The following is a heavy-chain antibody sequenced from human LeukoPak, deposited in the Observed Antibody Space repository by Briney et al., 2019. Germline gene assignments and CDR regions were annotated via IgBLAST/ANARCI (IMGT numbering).Heavy chain of an antibody. Sequence: SGGSLRLSCAASGFTFSSYSMNWVRQAPGKGLEWVSYISSGSSTIYYADSVKGRFTISRDNAKNSLYLQMNSLRAEDTAVYYCARDIGSGYDLPNFDYWGQGTLVTVSS. D-gene: IGHD5-12*01. J-gene: IGHJ4*02. CDR2: ISSGSSTI. CDR1: GFTFSSYS. CDR3: ARDIGSGYDLPNFDY. V-gene: IGHV3-48*01.